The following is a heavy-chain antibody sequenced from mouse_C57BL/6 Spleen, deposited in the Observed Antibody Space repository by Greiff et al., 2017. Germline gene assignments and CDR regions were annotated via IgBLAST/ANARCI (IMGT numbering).Heavy chain of an antibody. D-gene: IGHD2-4*01. J-gene: IGHJ3*01. CDR3: TAHYDYGAWFAY. V-gene: IGHV14-4*01. CDR1: GFNIKDDY. Sequence: VQLQQSGAELVRPGASVTLSCTASGFNIKDDYMHWVKQRPEQGLEWIGWIDPENGDTEYASKFQGKATITADTSSNTAYLQLSSLTSEDTAVYYCTAHYDYGAWFAYWGQGTLVTVSA. CDR2: IDPENGDT.